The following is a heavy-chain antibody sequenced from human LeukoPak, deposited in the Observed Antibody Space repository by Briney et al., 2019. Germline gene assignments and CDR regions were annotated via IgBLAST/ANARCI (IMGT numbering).Heavy chain of an antibody. CDR1: GFTFSSYA. Sequence: GGSLRLSCAASGFTFSSYALTWVRQAPGKGLGWVSRITDSGGDTYYADSVKGRFTISRDNSKNTLYLQMNRLRAEDTAVYYCARDSGHDAFDIWGQGTMVTVSS. J-gene: IGHJ3*02. CDR2: ITDSGGDT. CDR3: ARDSGHDAFDI. V-gene: IGHV3-23*01.